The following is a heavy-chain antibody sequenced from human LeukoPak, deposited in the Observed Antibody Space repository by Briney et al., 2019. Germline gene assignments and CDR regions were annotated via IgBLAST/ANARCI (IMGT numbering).Heavy chain of an antibody. CDR2: ISGSGDST. D-gene: IGHD2-21*01. CDR3: ARDAGTGDSYYWYFDL. J-gene: IGHJ2*01. Sequence: GGSLRLSCTASGFTFSSYAMSWVRQAPGKGLKWVSAISGSGDSTYYADSVKGRFTISRDNSKNTLFLQMNSLRVEDTAVYYCARDAGTGDSYYWYFDLWGRGTLVSVSS. V-gene: IGHV3-23*01. CDR1: GFTFSSYA.